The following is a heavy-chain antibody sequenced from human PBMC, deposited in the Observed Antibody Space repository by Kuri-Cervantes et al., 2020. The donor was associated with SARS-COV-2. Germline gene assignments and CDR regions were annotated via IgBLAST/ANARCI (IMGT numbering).Heavy chain of an antibody. D-gene: IGHD3-3*01. V-gene: IGHV4-59*01. Sequence: SETLSLTCTVSGGSISSYYWSWIRQPPGKGLEWIGYIYYSGSTNYNPSLKSRVTISVDTSKNQSSLKLSSVTAADTAVYYCARWPSWSGSIDYWGQGTLVTVSS. CDR3: ARWPSWSGSIDY. CDR1: GGSISSYY. CDR2: IYYSGST. J-gene: IGHJ4*02.